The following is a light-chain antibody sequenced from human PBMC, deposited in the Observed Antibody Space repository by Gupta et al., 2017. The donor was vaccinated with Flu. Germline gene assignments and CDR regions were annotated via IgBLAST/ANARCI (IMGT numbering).Light chain of an antibody. V-gene: IGKV4-1*01. CDR3: QQLYSSPPMYS. Sequence: DIVMIPSPDLLAVSLGGRATINCKSSQSVLYSSNNKNYLAGYQQKPGQPPKLLIYWASTRESGVPDRFSGSGSGTDFTLTISSLQAEDVAVYYCQQLYSSPPMYSFGQGTKLEIK. J-gene: IGKJ2*03. CDR2: WAS. CDR1: QSVLYSSNNKNY.